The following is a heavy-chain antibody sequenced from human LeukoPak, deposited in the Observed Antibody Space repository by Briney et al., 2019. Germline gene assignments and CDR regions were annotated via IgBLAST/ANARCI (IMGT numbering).Heavy chain of an antibody. J-gene: IGHJ5*02. CDR2: VWSDGISK. CDR3: ARAPPPVAGTMGYFDP. Sequence: GGSLRLSCAASGFTFSDYGMHWVRQAPGKGLDWVAVVWSDGISKYYADSVKGRFTISRDNSKNTLYLQMNSLRAEDTAVYYCARAPPPVAGTMGYFDPWGQGTLVTVSS. CDR1: GFTFSDYG. D-gene: IGHD6-19*01. V-gene: IGHV3-33*01.